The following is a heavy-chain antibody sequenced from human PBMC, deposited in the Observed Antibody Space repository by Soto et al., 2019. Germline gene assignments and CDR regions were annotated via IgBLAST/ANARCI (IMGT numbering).Heavy chain of an antibody. Sequence: GESLKISCKACGCRFSTYWIGWVRQRPGKGPEWMAIIYPGDSDTRENPSFQGQVTISADKSSNTVHLQWRSLKASDTAIYYCARLGGIVDTGTWIQWGQGTPVTVSS. CDR1: GCRFSTYW. J-gene: IGHJ4*02. CDR2: IYPGDSDT. CDR3: ARLGGIVDTGTWIQ. V-gene: IGHV5-51*01. D-gene: IGHD1-26*01.